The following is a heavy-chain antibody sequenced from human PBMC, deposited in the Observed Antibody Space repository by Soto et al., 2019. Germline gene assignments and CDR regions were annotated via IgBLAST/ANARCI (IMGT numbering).Heavy chain of an antibody. CDR3: DKHPRCNWFAA. CDR2: IKSKTDGGTT. J-gene: IGHJ5*02. CDR1: GFRFSYVW. Sequence: EVQLVQSGGGLVKPGGSLRLSCAASGFRFSYVWMNWVRQAPGKGLEWVGRIKSKTDGGTTADSAPVKGRFTISRDDSKNTLYLEMNSLKTEDTAVYYCDKHPRCNWFAAWGQGTLVTVSS. V-gene: IGHV3-15*07.